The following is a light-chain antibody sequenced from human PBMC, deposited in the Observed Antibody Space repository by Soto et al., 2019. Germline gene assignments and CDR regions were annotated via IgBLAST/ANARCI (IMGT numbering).Light chain of an antibody. CDR1: QSISSW. CDR3: QQYNSYSWT. V-gene: IGKV1-5*03. CDR2: KAS. Sequence: DIQMTQSPSTLSAAVGERVTITCRANQSISSWLAWYQQKPGKAPKLLIYKASSLESGVPPRFSGSGSGTEFTLTINSLQPDDFATYYCQQYNSYSWTFGHGTKVEIK. J-gene: IGKJ1*01.